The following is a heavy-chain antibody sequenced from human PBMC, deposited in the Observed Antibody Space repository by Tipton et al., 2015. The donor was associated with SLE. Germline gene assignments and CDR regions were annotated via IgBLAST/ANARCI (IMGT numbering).Heavy chain of an antibody. J-gene: IGHJ4*02. CDR3: ARHLATRADYGDYINVFDS. CDR1: GGSISSGSYY. V-gene: IGHV4-61*02. CDR2: IDTSGST. Sequence: TLSLTCTVSGGSISSGSYYWSWIRQPAGKGLEWIGRIDTSGSTNYNPSLKSRVTISVDTSKNQFSLKLSSVTAADTAVYYCARHLATRADYGDYINVFDSWGQGTLVTVSS. D-gene: IGHD4-17*01.